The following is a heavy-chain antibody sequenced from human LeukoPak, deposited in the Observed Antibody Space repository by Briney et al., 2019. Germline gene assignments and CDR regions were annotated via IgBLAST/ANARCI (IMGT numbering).Heavy chain of an antibody. J-gene: IGHJ4*02. CDR3: ARVAHNSSSWLYY. CDR2: ISAYNGNT. CDR1: GYTFTSYG. Sequence: ASVKVSCKASGYTFTSYGISWVGQAPGQELEWMGWISAYNGNTNYAQKLKGRVTMTTDTSTSTAYMEMRSPRSDDTAVYYCARVAHNSSSWLYYWGQGTLVTVSS. V-gene: IGHV1-18*01. D-gene: IGHD6-13*01.